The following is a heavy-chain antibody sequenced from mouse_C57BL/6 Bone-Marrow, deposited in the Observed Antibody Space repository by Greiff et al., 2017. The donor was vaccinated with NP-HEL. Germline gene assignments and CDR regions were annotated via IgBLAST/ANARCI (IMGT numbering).Heavy chain of an antibody. V-gene: IGHV1-18*01. Sequence: EVKLQESGPELVKPGASVKIPCKASGYTFTDYNMDWVKQSHGKSLEWIGDINPNNGGTIYNQKFKGKATLTVDKSSSTAYMELRSLTSEDTAVYYCARKGRYYYGSSLDYWGQGTTLTVSS. CDR3: ARKGRYYYGSSLDY. CDR2: INPNNGGT. D-gene: IGHD1-1*01. CDR1: GYTFTDYN. J-gene: IGHJ2*01.